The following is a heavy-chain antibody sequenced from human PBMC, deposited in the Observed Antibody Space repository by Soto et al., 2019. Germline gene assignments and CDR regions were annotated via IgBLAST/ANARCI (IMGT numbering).Heavy chain of an antibody. V-gene: IGHV3-15*01. Sequence: EVQLLESGGGLVKPGGSLRVSCAASGITFSNAWMTWVRQSQGKGLEWVGRITSKIDGGTTDYGVPVKGTITISKDDSTNTLYLQMNGLKAVDNAVYYCTSGSYSSSLYFDSWGQGTRVTVSS. CDR1: GITFSNAW. CDR3: TSGSYSSSLYFDS. CDR2: ITSKIDGGTT. J-gene: IGHJ4*02. D-gene: IGHD6-6*01.